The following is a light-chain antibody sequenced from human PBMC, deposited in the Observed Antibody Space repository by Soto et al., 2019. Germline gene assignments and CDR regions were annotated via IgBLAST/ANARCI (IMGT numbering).Light chain of an antibody. CDR1: QSVSNNY. CDR3: QQYGSSGT. J-gene: IGKJ1*01. CDR2: GAS. V-gene: IGKV3-20*01. Sequence: EIVLTHSPGTLSLSACERATLSCRASQSVSNNYLAWYQQKPGQAPRLLIYGASNRATGIPDRISGSGSGTDFTLTISRLAPEDFAVYYCQQYGSSGTFGQGTKVDIK.